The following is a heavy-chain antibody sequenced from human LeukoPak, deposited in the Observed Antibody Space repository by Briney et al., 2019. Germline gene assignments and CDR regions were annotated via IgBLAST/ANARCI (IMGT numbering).Heavy chain of an antibody. J-gene: IGHJ4*02. CDR3: ARDFELSH. CDR2: IPYDGSSK. CDR1: GFTFSSYG. V-gene: IGHV3-33*01. D-gene: IGHD3-16*02. Sequence: GRSLRLSCAASGFTFSSYGMHWVRQAPGKGLGWVALIPYDGSSKHYADSVRGRFTISRDNSKNTLYLQMNSLRAEDTAVYYCARDFELSHWGQGTLVTVSS.